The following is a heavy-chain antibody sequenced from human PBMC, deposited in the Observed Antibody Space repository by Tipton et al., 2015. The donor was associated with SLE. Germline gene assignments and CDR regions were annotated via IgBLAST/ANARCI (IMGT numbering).Heavy chain of an antibody. CDR3: ARGKYYFDY. CDR2: ISGDNNDI. J-gene: IGHJ4*02. V-gene: IGHV3-48*03. CDR1: GFTFRNNA. Sequence: SLRLSCAVSGFTFRNNAMNWVRQAPGKGLEWISYISGDNNDIYYADSVKGRFTISRDNAKNSLYLQMNSLRAEDTAVYYCARGKYYFDYWGQGALVTVSS.